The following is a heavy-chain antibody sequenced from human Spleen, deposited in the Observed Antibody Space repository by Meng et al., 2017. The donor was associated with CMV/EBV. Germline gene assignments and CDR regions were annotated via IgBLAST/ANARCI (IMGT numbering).Heavy chain of an antibody. V-gene: IGHV3-21*01. CDR2: ISSGSTYI. CDR3: ARTRRGKYYYYGMDV. D-gene: IGHD3-10*01. Sequence: GGSLRLSCAASGFIVSRNYMIWVRQAPGKGLEWVSSISSGSTYIYYADSVKGRFTISRDNAKNSLYLKMNSLRAEDTAVYYCARTRRGKYYYYGMDVWGQGTTVTVSS. J-gene: IGHJ6*02. CDR1: GFIVSRNY.